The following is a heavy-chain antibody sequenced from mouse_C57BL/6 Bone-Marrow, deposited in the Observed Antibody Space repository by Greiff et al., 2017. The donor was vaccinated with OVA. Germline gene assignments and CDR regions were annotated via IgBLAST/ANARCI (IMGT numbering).Heavy chain of an antibody. CDR1: GYSFTDYN. J-gene: IGHJ2*01. Sequence: VQLQQSGPELVKPGASVKISCKASGYSFTDYNMNWVKQSNGKSLEWIGVINPNYGTTSYNQKFKGKATLTVDKSSSTAYMQLNSLTSEDSAVYYCAGNSNYVGVYFDYWGQGTTLTVSS. CDR2: INPNYGTT. CDR3: AGNSNYVGVYFDY. V-gene: IGHV1-39*01. D-gene: IGHD2-5*01.